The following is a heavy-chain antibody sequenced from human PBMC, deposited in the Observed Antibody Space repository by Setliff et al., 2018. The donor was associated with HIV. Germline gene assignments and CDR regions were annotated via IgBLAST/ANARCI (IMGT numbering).Heavy chain of an antibody. CDR1: GYSISSGYY. CDR2: IFHSGST. CDR3: ARSQPDTIFGVVTFDF. D-gene: IGHD3-3*01. V-gene: IGHV4-38-2*01. J-gene: IGHJ4*02. Sequence: PSETLSLTCAVSGYSISSGYYWGWIRQPPGKGLQWIGSIFHSGSTYYNPSLKSRVTFSVDTFKNQFSLKLSSVTAADTAVYYCARSQPDTIFGVVTFDFWGQGQMVTVSS.